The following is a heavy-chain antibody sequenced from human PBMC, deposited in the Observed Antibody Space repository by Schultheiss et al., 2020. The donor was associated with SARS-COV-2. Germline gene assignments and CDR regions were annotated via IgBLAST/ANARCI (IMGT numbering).Heavy chain of an antibody. Sequence: GGSLRLSCAASGFTFSSYAMHWVRQAPGKGLEWVAVIWCDGGTKYDADSVKGRFTISRDNSKNTLYLQMNSLRAEDTAVYYCARVGVYYDSSGYTSPIDYWGQGTLVTVSS. CDR2: IWCDGGTK. V-gene: IGHV3-30*04. D-gene: IGHD3-22*01. CDR1: GFTFSSYA. CDR3: ARVGVYYDSSGYTSPIDY. J-gene: IGHJ4*02.